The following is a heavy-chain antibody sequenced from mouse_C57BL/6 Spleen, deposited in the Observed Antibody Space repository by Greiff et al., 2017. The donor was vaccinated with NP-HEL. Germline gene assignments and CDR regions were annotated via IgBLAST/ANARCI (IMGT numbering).Heavy chain of an antibody. D-gene: IGHD4-1*01. CDR3: TRGSNWDGRGYFDY. CDR1: GFTFSSYA. Sequence: EVMLVESGEGLVKPGGSLKLSCAASGFTFSSYAMSWVRQTPEKRLEWVAYISSGGDYIYYADTVKGRFTISRDNARNTLYLQMSSLKSEDTAMYYCTRGSNWDGRGYFDYWGQGTTLTVSS. J-gene: IGHJ2*01. CDR2: ISSGGDYI. V-gene: IGHV5-9-1*02.